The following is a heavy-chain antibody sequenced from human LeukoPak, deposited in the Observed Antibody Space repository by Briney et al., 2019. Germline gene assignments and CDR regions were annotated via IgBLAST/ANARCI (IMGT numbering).Heavy chain of an antibody. J-gene: IGHJ5*02. V-gene: IGHV1-18*01. Sequence: ASVKVSCKASGYNFSLFGMSWVRQAPGQGLEWMGWISAYNGNTNYAQKLQDRVTLTIDTFTSTAYMELRSLRSDDTAVYYCARDRYFRVVVAANWFDPWGQGTLVTVSS. D-gene: IGHD2-15*01. CDR2: ISAYNGNT. CDR3: ARDRYFRVVVAANWFDP. CDR1: GYNFSLFG.